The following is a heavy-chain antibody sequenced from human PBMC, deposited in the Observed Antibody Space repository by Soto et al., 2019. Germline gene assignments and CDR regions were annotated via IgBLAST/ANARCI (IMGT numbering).Heavy chain of an antibody. Sequence: QVQLVESGGGVVQPGRSLRLSCAASGFSFSRYGMHWVRQAPGKGLEWVAVISYDGSKKYDEDSVKGRFTISRDNSKNTLYLQMNNLRPEDTAVYYCVRDSISGSYYFYYYGMDVWGLGTTVTVSS. CDR2: ISYDGSKK. CDR3: VRDSISGSYYFYYYGMDV. D-gene: IGHD1-26*01. J-gene: IGHJ6*02. V-gene: IGHV3-30*03. CDR1: GFSFSRYG.